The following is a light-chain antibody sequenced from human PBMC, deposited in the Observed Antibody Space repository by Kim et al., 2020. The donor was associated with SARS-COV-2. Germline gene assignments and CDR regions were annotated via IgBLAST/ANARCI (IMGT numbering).Light chain of an antibody. Sequence: TVTIACSRSRGRITGNYWQWYQQLPGSAPTTVICDDNQRPSGVTDRFSGAIYRSSNSAPLAISGLKTEDEAYYYCQSFDSNKGGVFGGGTQLTVL. CDR3: QSFDSNKGGV. CDR2: DDN. V-gene: IGLV6-57*03. J-gene: IGLJ3*02. CDR1: RGRITGNY.